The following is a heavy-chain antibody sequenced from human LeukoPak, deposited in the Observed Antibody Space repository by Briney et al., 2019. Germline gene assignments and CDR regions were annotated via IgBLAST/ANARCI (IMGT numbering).Heavy chain of an antibody. CDR2: IYPGDSDT. CDR1: GYSFISYW. J-gene: IGHJ4*02. D-gene: IGHD3-22*01. V-gene: IGHV5-51*01. Sequence: GESLKISCKGSGYSFISYWIGWVRQMPGKGLEWMGIIYPGDSDTRYSPSFQGQVTISADKSISTAYLQWSSLKASDTAMYYCARLDYYDSSGYYYYYWGQGTLVTVSS. CDR3: ARLDYYDSSGYYYYY.